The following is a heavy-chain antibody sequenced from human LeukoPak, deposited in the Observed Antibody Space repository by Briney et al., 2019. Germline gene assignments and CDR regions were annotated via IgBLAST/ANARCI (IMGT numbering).Heavy chain of an antibody. CDR3: ARRGFCSGGDCFSAAFDI. J-gene: IGHJ3*02. CDR1: GYSFTTYS. CDR2: IYPADSGI. D-gene: IGHD2-15*01. Sequence: GESLQISCPGSGYSFTTYSVAWVRHMPGKGLEWMGFIYPADSGIRYSPSFQGQVIISVDKSISTAYLQWSSLKASDTAIYYCARRGFCSGGDCFSAAFDIWGQGTMVTVSS. V-gene: IGHV5-51*01.